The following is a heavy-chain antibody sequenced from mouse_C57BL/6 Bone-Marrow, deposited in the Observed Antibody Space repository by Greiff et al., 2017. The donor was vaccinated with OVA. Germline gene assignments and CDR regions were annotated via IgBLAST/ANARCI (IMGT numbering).Heavy chain of an antibody. CDR3: ARKRGLLSCAY. CDR2: IWSGGST. D-gene: IGHD1-1*02. J-gene: IGHJ3*01. CDR1: GFSLTSYG. V-gene: IGHV2-2*01. Sequence: VMLVESGPGLVQPSQSLSITCTVSGFSLTSYGVNWVRQSPGKGLEWLGVIWSGGSTDYNAAFISSLRISKDNSKCQVFFKMNSLQADDTAIDYCARKRGLLSCAYWGQGTLVTVSA.